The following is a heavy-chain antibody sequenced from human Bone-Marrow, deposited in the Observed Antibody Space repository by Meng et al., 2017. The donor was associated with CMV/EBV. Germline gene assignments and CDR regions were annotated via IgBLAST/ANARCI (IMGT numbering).Heavy chain of an antibody. CDR1: GYSFTSYW. CDR3: AGHPRGCPRVVWFRGDFDH. D-gene: IGHD3-10*01. CDR2: IYPGDSDT. J-gene: IGHJ4*02. Sequence: KVSWKGSGYSFTSYWIGWVRRMPGKGLEWMGRIYPGDSDTRYSPSFQGQVTISADKSISTAYLQWSSLKASDTAMYYCAGHPRGCPRVVWFRGDFDHWGQGTRVTVYS. V-gene: IGHV5-51*01.